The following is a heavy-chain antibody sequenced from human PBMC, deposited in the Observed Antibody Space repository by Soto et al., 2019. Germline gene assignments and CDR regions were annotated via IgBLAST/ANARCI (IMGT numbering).Heavy chain of an antibody. J-gene: IGHJ3*02. CDR3: ARAETYYDSSGYHRAFAI. CDR1: GFTFGDYA. D-gene: IGHD3-22*01. V-gene: IGHV3-48*02. CDR2: ISSSSSTI. Sequence: GGSLRLSCTASGFTFGDYAMTWFRQAPGKGLEWVSYISSSSSTIYYADSVKGRFTISRDNAKNSLYLQMNSLRDEDTAVYYCARAETYYDSSGYHRAFAIWGQGTMVTVSS.